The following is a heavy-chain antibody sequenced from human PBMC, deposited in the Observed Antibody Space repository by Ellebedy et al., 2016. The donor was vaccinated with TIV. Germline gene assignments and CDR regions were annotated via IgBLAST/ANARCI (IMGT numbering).Heavy chain of an antibody. D-gene: IGHD3-10*01. CDR3: TRGRAVGAANGSGNF. CDR2: INPISGGT. Sequence: ASVKVSCKVSGYTFTDYYMHCVRQPPGHGLEWMGWINPISGGTNYAQRFQGRVTMTRDTSISTADIELSRLRSDHTAVFYCTRGRAVGAANGSGNFWGQGTLVTVSS. V-gene: IGHV1-2*02. CDR1: GYTFTDYY. J-gene: IGHJ4*02.